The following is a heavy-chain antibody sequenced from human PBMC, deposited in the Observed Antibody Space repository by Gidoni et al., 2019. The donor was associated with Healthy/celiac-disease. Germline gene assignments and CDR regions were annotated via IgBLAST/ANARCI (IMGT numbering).Heavy chain of an antibody. D-gene: IGHD2-2*01. V-gene: IGHV4-34*01. CDR3: ARSREDIVVVPSYWFDP. Sequence: QVQLQQWGAGLLKPSETLSLPCAVSGRSFSGHYWSWIRQPPGKGLEWIGEINHSGSTNYNPSLKSRVTISVDTSKNQFSLKLSSVTAADTAVYYCARSREDIVVVPSYWFDPWGQGTLVTVSS. CDR2: INHSGST. CDR1: GRSFSGHY. J-gene: IGHJ5*02.